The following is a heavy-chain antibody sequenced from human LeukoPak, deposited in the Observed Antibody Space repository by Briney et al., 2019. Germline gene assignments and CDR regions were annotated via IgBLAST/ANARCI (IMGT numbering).Heavy chain of an antibody. Sequence: GGSLRLSCAASGFTFSSYAMSWVRQAPRKGLEWVSSISGSGSSTYYADSVKGRFTISRDNSKNTLYLQMNSLRAEDTAVYYVARYYDFWSGEYYFDYWGQGTLVTVSS. CDR2: ISGSGSST. J-gene: IGHJ4*02. V-gene: IGHV3-23*01. CDR1: GFTFSSYA. D-gene: IGHD3-3*01. CDR3: ARYYDFWSGEYYFDY.